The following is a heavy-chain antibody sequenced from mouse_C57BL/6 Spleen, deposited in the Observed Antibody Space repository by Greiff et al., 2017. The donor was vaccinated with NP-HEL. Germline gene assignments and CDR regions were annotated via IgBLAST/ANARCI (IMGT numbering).Heavy chain of an antibody. CDR2: IDPNSGGT. CDR1: GYTFTSYW. V-gene: IGHV1-72*01. CDR3: ARRALLREGYFDY. J-gene: IGHJ2*01. Sequence: QVQLQQSGAELVKPGASVKLSCKASGYTFTSYWMHWVKQRPGRGLEWIGRIDPNSGGTKYNEKFKSKATLTVDKPSSTAYMQLSSLTSEDSAVYYGARRALLREGYFDYWGQGTTLTVSS. D-gene: IGHD1-2*01.